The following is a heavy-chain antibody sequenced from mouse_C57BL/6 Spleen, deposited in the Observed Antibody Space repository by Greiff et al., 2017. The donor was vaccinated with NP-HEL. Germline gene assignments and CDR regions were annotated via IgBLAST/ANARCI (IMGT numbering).Heavy chain of an antibody. CDR2: ISGGGGNT. J-gene: IGHJ2*01. D-gene: IGHD1-1*01. V-gene: IGHV5-9*01. CDR1: GFTFSSYT. CDR3: ARHDYYGSSYVDY. Sequence: EVKLMESGGGLVKPGGSLKLSCAASGFTFSSYTMSWVRQTPEKRLEWVATISGGGGNTYYPDSVKGRFTISRDNAKNTLYLQMSSLRSEDTALYYCARHDYYGSSYVDYWGQGTTLTVSS.